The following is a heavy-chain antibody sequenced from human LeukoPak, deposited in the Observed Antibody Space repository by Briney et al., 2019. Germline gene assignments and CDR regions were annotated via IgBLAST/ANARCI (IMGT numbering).Heavy chain of an antibody. Sequence: ASVKVSWKASGYRFTGYFMHWVRQAPGQGLEWMGWINPNSGATNYAQRFQGRVTMTRDTSISTAYMELTRLRSDDTAVYYCARALMTTVTMGDYWGQGTLVTVSS. V-gene: IGHV1-2*02. D-gene: IGHD4-17*01. CDR2: INPNSGAT. J-gene: IGHJ4*02. CDR1: GYRFTGYF. CDR3: ARALMTTVTMGDY.